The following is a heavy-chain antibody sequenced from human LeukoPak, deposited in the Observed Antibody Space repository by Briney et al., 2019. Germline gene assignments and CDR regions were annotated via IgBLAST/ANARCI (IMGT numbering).Heavy chain of an antibody. Sequence: SETLSLTCTVSGGSISSGDYYWSWLRQPPGKGLEWIGYIYYSGSTYYNPSLKSRVTISVDTSKNQFSLKLSSVTAADTAVYYCARDNYGDYEVRWFDPWGQGTLVTVSS. J-gene: IGHJ5*02. CDR1: GGSISSGDYY. CDR3: ARDNYGDYEVRWFDP. D-gene: IGHD4-17*01. V-gene: IGHV4-30-4*01. CDR2: IYYSGST.